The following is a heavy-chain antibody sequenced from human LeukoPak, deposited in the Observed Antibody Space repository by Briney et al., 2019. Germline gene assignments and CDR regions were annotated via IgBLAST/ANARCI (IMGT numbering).Heavy chain of an antibody. Sequence: LHFPCQGSGYRFTTFSIGWVRQMPGKGLERMGIIYPVDSDTRYSPSFQGQVTSSADKSIRTAYLHWSSLKASDTAIYYCGRHLSMVGGTQSAFDIWGQGTMVTVSS. CDR3: GRHLSMVGGTQSAFDI. CDR2: IYPVDSDT. V-gene: IGHV5-51*01. D-gene: IGHD1-26*01. J-gene: IGHJ3*02. CDR1: GYRFTTFS.